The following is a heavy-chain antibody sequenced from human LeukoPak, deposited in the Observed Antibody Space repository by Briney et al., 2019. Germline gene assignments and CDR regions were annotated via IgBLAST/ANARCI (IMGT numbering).Heavy chain of an antibody. D-gene: IGHD3-9*01. Sequence: PGGSLRLSCSASGFTFSSFGMHWVRQAPGKGLDWVAVISHDGTFQNYADSVKGRFTISRDISKNTLYLEINSLRAEDTALFYCARDRDFNFDYWGQGTLVTVSS. CDR1: GFTFSSFG. CDR3: ARDRDFNFDY. CDR2: ISHDGTFQ. J-gene: IGHJ4*02. V-gene: IGHV3-33*08.